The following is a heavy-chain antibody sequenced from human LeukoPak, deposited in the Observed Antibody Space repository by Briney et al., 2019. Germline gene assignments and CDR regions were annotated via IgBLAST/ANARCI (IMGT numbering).Heavy chain of an antibody. Sequence: GGSLRLSCAASGFTFSSYSMNWVRQAPGKGLEWVSSISSSSSYIYYADSVKGRFTISRDNAKNSLYLQMNSLRVEDTAVYYCARVYPTGYFDYWGQGTLVTVSS. J-gene: IGHJ4*02. V-gene: IGHV3-21*01. CDR1: GFTFSSYS. CDR3: ARVYPTGYFDY. D-gene: IGHD3-9*01. CDR2: ISSSSSYI.